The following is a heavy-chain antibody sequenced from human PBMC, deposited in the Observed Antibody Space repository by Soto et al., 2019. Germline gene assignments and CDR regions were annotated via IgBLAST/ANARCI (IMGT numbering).Heavy chain of an antibody. D-gene: IGHD3-9*01. V-gene: IGHV3-23*01. CDR3: ARSYDILTGYYYFDY. Sequence: GGSLSLSCAASGFTFSSYAMSWVRQAPGKGLEWVSAISGSGGSTYYADSVKGRFTISRDNSKNTLYLQMNSLRAEDTAVYYCARSYDILTGYYYFDYWGQGTLVTVSS. CDR2: ISGSGGST. CDR1: GFTFSSYA. J-gene: IGHJ4*02.